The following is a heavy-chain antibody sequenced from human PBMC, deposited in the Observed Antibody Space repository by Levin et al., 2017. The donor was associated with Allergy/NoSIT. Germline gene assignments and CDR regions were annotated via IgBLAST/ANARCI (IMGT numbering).Heavy chain of an antibody. Sequence: SQTLSLTCTVSGGSISSGSYYWSWIRQPAGKGLEWIGRIYTSGSTKYNPSLKSRVTISVDTSKNQFSLKLNSVTAADTAVYYCASATLGYSSSSGDYYYYYMDVWGKGTTVTVSS. CDR1: GGSISSGSYY. CDR3: ASATLGYSSSSGDYYYYYMDV. V-gene: IGHV4-61*02. CDR2: IYTSGST. D-gene: IGHD6-13*01. J-gene: IGHJ6*03.